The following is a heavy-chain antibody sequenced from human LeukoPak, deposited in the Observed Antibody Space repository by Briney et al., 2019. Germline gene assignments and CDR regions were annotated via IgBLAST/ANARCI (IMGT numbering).Heavy chain of an antibody. V-gene: IGHV4-34*01. CDR3: ARASTGGYYYGSGLDY. Sequence: SETLSLTCAVYGESFSGYYWSWIRQPPGKGLEWIGEINHSGSTNYNPSLKSRVTISVDTSKNQFSLKLSSVTAADTAVYYCARASTGGYYYGSGLDYWGQGTLVTVSS. CDR2: INHSGST. CDR1: GESFSGYY. D-gene: IGHD3-10*01. J-gene: IGHJ4*02.